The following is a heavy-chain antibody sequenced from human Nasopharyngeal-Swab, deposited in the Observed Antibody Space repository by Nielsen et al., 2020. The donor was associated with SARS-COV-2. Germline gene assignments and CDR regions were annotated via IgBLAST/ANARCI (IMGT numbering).Heavy chain of an antibody. V-gene: IGHV4-38-2*01. Sequence: SQTLSLTCAVSGYSISSGYYWGWIRQPPGKGLEWIGSIYHSGSTYYNPSLKSRVTISVDTSKNQFSLKLSSVTAAGTAVYYCARVFGVVNPYYYYYYMDVWGKGTTVTVSS. CDR1: GYSISSGYY. D-gene: IGHD3-3*01. J-gene: IGHJ6*03. CDR2: IYHSGST. CDR3: ARVFGVVNPYYYYYYMDV.